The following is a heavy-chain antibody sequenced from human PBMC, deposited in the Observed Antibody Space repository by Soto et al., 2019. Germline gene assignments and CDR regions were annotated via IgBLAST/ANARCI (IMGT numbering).Heavy chain of an antibody. Sequence: PGGSLRLSCAASGFTFSTYAMHWVRQAPGKGLEWVAAISYDGSNKYYADSVKGRFTISRDNSKNTLYLQMNSLRAEDTAVYYCAKGSYDTSGYYLNWFDPWGQGTLVTVSS. J-gene: IGHJ5*02. D-gene: IGHD3-22*01. CDR1: GFTFSTYA. CDR2: ISYDGSNK. V-gene: IGHV3-30*18. CDR3: AKGSYDTSGYYLNWFDP.